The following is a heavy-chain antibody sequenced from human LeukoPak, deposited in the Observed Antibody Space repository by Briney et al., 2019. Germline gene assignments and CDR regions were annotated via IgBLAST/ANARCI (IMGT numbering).Heavy chain of an antibody. Sequence: ASVTVSCKASGYTFTSYDINWVRQAPGQGLEWMGWMNPNSGNTGYAQKFQGRVTITRNTSISTAYMELSSLRSEDTAVYYCARGYSSSPHYYYYGMDVWGQGTTVTVSS. CDR3: ARGYSSSPHYYYYGMDV. V-gene: IGHV1-8*01. CDR1: GYTFTSYD. D-gene: IGHD6-6*01. CDR2: MNPNSGNT. J-gene: IGHJ6*02.